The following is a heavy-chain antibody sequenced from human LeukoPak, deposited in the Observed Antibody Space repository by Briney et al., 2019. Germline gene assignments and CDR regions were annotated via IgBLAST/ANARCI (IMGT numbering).Heavy chain of an antibody. D-gene: IGHD5-18*01. CDR2: INRDGSET. CDR3: ASPPPWIQTYDLDV. V-gene: IGHV3-7*01. CDR1: GFIFATSW. Sequence: HAGGSLRLSCAASGFIFATSWMTWVRQTPTKGLEWVATINRDGSETYYVDSVRGRLTISRDNAKNSLYLQMNSLRAEDTAVYYCASPPPWIQTYDLDVWGKGTTVTVS. J-gene: IGHJ6*03.